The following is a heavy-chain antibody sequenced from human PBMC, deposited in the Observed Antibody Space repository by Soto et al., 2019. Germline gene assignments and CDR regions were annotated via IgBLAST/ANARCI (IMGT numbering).Heavy chain of an antibody. J-gene: IGHJ4*02. V-gene: IGHV1-18*01. Sequence: ASVKVSCKASGGTFSSYAISWVRQAPGQGLEWMGGISAYNGNTNYAQKLQGRVTMTTDTSTSTAHMELRSLRSDDTAVYYCARDRLRGYSYGPFDYWGQGTLVTVSS. CDR3: ARDRLRGYSYGPFDY. D-gene: IGHD5-18*01. CDR2: ISAYNGNT. CDR1: GGTFSSYA.